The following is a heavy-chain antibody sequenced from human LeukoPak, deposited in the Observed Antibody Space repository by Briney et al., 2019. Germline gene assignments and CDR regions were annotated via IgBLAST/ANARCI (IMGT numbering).Heavy chain of an antibody. D-gene: IGHD2-2*01. V-gene: IGHV7-4-1*02. Sequence: ASVKVSCKASGYTFSSYTMNWVRQAPGQGLEWMGWINTNTGNPTYAQGFTGRFVFSLDTSVSTAYLQISSLKAEDTAVYYCAKVQGFCYSTSCYPDYWGQGTLVTVSS. J-gene: IGHJ4*02. CDR2: INTNTGNP. CDR3: AKVQGFCYSTSCYPDY. CDR1: GYTFSSYT.